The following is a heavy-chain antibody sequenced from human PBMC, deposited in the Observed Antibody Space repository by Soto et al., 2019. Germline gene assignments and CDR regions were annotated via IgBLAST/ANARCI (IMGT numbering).Heavy chain of an antibody. CDR3: GKGEVPAASDGYYFDY. Sequence: GGSLSLSCAASGFTFSSYARNWVLQAPGKGLEWVSAISGSGGSTYYADSVKGRFTISKDNSKNTLYLQMNSLKAEATAVYYCGKGEVPAASDGYYFDYWGQGTLVTVSS. J-gene: IGHJ4*02. D-gene: IGHD2-2*01. CDR2: ISGSGGST. V-gene: IGHV3-23*01. CDR1: GFTFSSYA.